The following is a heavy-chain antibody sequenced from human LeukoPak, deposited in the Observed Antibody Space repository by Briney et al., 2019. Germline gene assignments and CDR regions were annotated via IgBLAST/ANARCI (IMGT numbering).Heavy chain of an antibody. V-gene: IGHV3-23*01. D-gene: IGHD2-15*01. CDR2: LSDSGVYT. CDR1: GFTFSNYA. J-gene: IGHJ4*02. CDR3: AKGPHIVVVVAATNYFDY. Sequence: GGSLRLSCAASGFTFSNYAMTWVRQAPGKGLEWVSILSDSGVYTYYADSVKGRFTISRDNSNNMLYLQMNSLRAEDTAVYYCAKGPHIVVVVAATNYFDYWGQGTLVTVSS.